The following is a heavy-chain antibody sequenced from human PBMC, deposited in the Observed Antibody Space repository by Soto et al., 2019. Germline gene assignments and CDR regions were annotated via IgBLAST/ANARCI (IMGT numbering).Heavy chain of an antibody. V-gene: IGHV1-69*01. CDR3: ARSQGSSTSLEIYYYYYYGMDV. D-gene: IGHD2-2*01. J-gene: IGHJ6*02. CDR2: IIPISGTA. CDR1: GGTFSSYA. Sequence: QVQLVQSGAEVKKPGSSVNVSCKASGGTFSSYAISWVRQAPGQGLEWMGGIIPISGTANYAQKFQGRVTITAAESTSTAYMELSSLRSEDTAGYNWARSQGSSTSLEIYYYYYYGMDVWGQGTTVTVSS.